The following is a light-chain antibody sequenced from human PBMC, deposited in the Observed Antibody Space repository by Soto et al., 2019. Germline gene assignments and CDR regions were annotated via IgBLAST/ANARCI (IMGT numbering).Light chain of an antibody. Sequence: KLLTQSPGTLSLSPGERATLFCRASQSLSSSLAWYQQKSGQAPRLIIYGTSRRATGVPVRFSGSGSGPDFTLTISSLQSEDFGVYFCQQYDNWPWTFGQGTKVEMK. CDR2: GTS. J-gene: IGKJ1*01. CDR1: QSLSSS. V-gene: IGKV3-15*01. CDR3: QQYDNWPWT.